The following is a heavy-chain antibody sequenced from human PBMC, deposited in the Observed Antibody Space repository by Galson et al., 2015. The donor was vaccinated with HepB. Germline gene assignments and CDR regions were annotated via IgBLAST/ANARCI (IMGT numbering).Heavy chain of an antibody. J-gene: IGHJ4*02. CDR2: ISGGADTT. V-gene: IGHV3-23*01. D-gene: IGHD3-10*01. CDR1: GFIFTSYT. Sequence: SLRLSCAASGFIFTSYTMSWVRQAPGKGLEWVATISGGADTTYYAESVKGRFSISRDNSKNTLYLQMNGLRADDTAIYYCARDRGDLDYWGQGTLVTVSS. CDR3: ARDRGDLDY.